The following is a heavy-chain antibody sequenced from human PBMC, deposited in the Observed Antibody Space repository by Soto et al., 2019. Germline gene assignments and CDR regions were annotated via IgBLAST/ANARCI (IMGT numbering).Heavy chain of an antibody. Sequence: QVQLVQSGAEVKKPGASVKVSCKASGYTFTNFGISWVRQAPGQGLEWMGWISAYNGNTNYAQNFQGRVTMTTDTSQRNALQELRGLGTDDTGGDFLSGGGTPIDYWGQGTLVTVSS. V-gene: IGHV1-18*01. J-gene: IGHJ4*02. D-gene: IGHD3-16*01. CDR3: SGGGTPIDY. CDR1: GYTFTNFG. CDR2: ISAYNGNT.